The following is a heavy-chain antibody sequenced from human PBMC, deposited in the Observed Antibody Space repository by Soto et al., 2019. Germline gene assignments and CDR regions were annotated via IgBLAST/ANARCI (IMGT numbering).Heavy chain of an antibody. CDR1: GGTFSSYA. Sequence: GASVKVSCKASGGTFSSYAISWVRQAPGQGLEWMGGIIPIFGTANYAQKFQGRVTITADESTSTAYMELSSLRSEDTAVYYCARDKPEKLVVPAPYGMDVWGQGTTVTVSS. CDR3: ARDKPEKLVVPAPYGMDV. J-gene: IGHJ6*02. CDR2: IIPIFGTA. V-gene: IGHV1-69*13. D-gene: IGHD2-2*01.